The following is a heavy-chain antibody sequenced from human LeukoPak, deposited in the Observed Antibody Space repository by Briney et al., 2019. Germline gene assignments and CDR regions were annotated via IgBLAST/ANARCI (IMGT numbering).Heavy chain of an antibody. D-gene: IGHD3-9*01. Sequence: SSETLSLTCTVSGGSISSSSYYWGWIRQPPGKGLEWIGSIYYSGSTYYNPSLKSRVTISVDTSKNQFSLKLSSVTAADTAVYYCARHQVSLYDILTGYDYWGQGTLVTVSS. CDR1: GGSISSSSYY. J-gene: IGHJ4*02. CDR3: ARHQVSLYDILTGYDY. CDR2: IYYSGST. V-gene: IGHV4-39*01.